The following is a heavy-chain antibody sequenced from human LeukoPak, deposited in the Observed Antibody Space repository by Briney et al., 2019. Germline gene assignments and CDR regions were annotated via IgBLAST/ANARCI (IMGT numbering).Heavy chain of an antibody. CDR3: AGYGGFSK. CDR2: IYNTGTT. J-gene: IGHJ4*01. D-gene: IGHD4-23*01. CDR1: GFTVSGNH. Sequence: GGSLRLSCAVSGFTVSGNHVTWIRQAPGKGLAWVSTIYNTGTTNYADSVKGQFTISRDNSKNTVYLQMNSLRAEDMAIYYCAGYGGFSKWGQGTHVTVSS. V-gene: IGHV3-53*01.